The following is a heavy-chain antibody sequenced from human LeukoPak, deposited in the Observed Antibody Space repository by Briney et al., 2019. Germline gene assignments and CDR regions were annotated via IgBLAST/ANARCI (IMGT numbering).Heavy chain of an antibody. CDR3: ARPHRHHSLANDAFDI. CDR1: GYSFTSYW. D-gene: IGHD2-21*01. V-gene: IGHV5-51*01. Sequence: GESLKISCKGSGYSFTSYWIGWVRQMPGKGLEWMGITYPGDSDTRYSPSFQGQVTISADKSISTAYLQWSSLKASDTAMYYCARPHRHHSLANDAFDIRGQGTMVTVSS. CDR2: TYPGDSDT. J-gene: IGHJ3*02.